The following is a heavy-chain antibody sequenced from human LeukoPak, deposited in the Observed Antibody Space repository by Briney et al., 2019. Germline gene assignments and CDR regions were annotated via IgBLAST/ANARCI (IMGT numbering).Heavy chain of an antibody. Sequence: GGSLRLSCAASGFTFSGSAMHWVRQAAGKGLEWVGRIRSKANSYATAYAASVKGRFTISRDDSKNTAYLQMNSLKTEDTAVYYCTTLRIYCSGGSCEIHYWGQGTLVTVSS. J-gene: IGHJ4*02. D-gene: IGHD2-15*01. V-gene: IGHV3-73*01. CDR1: GFTFSGSA. CDR2: IRSKANSYAT. CDR3: TTLRIYCSGGSCEIHY.